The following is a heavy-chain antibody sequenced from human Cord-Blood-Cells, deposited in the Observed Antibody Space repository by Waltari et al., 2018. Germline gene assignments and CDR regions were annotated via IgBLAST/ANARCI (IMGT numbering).Heavy chain of an antibody. CDR1: GGSISSASHY. V-gene: IGHV4-61*09. CDR3: ARSGYDILTGYYDAFDI. J-gene: IGHJ3*02. D-gene: IGHD3-9*01. CDR2: IYTSGST. Sequence: QVQLQESGPGLVKPSQTLSLPCTVPGGSISSASHYWSWIRQPAGKGLEWIGYIYTSGSTNYNPSLKSRVTISVDTSKNQFSLKLSSVTAADTAVYYCARSGYDILTGYYDAFDIWGQGTMVTVSS.